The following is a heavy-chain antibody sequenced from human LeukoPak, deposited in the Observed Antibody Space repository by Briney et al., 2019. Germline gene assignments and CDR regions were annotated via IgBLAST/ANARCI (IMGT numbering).Heavy chain of an antibody. CDR1: GFTFSSYA. D-gene: IGHD4-17*01. CDR2: ISYDGSNK. Sequence: GGSLRLSCAASGFTFSSYAMHWVRQAPGKGLEWVAVISYDGSNKYYADSVKGRFTISRDNSKNTLYLQMNSLRAEDTAVYYCARDHYGDCLSVYYFDYWGQGTLVTVSS. J-gene: IGHJ4*02. V-gene: IGHV3-30*04. CDR3: ARDHYGDCLSVYYFDY.